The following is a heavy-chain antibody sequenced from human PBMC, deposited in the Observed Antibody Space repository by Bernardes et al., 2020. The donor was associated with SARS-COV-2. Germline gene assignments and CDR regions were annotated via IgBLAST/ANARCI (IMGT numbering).Heavy chain of an antibody. CDR1: GYSFTSYW. Sequence: KVFCKGSGYSFTSYWISWVRQMPGKGLEWMGRIDPSDSYTNYSPSFQGHVTISADKSISTAYLQWSSLKASDTAMYYCARLDDSSGYGTYYFDYWGQGTLVTVSS. V-gene: IGHV5-10-1*01. CDR3: ARLDDSSGYGTYYFDY. D-gene: IGHD3-22*01. CDR2: IDPSDSYT. J-gene: IGHJ4*02.